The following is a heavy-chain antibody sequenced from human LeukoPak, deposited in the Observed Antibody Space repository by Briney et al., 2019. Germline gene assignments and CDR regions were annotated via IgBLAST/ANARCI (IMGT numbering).Heavy chain of an antibody. J-gene: IGHJ4*02. V-gene: IGHV3-11*01. CDR2: ISSSGSTI. CDR3: ARAGRGWLQSFDY. Sequence: GSLSLSCAASGFPFSDYYMSWIRQAPGKGLEWVSYISSSGSTIYYADSVKGRFTISRDNAKNSLYLQMNSLRAEDTAVYYCARAGRGWLQSFDYWGQGTLVTVSS. D-gene: IGHD5-24*01. CDR1: GFPFSDYY.